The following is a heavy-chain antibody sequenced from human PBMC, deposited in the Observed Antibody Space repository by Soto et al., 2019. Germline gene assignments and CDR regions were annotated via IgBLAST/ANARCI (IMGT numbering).Heavy chain of an antibody. CDR3: TTGYCSGGGCLLYYYYYYMDI. CDR2: IKSKTDGGTT. V-gene: IGHV3-15*01. CDR1: GFTFSHAW. J-gene: IGHJ6*03. D-gene: IGHD2-15*01. Sequence: EVQLVESGGGLVKPGGSLRLSCAASGFTFSHAWMSWVRQVPGKGLEWVGRIKSKTDGGTTDYAAPVRGRFTVSRDDSENTLYLQMTSLKTEDTAVYYCTTGYCSGGGCLLYYYYYYMDIWGKGTTVTVSS.